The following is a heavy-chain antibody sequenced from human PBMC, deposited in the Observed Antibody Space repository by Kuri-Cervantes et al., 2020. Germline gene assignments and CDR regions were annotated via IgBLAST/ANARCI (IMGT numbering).Heavy chain of an antibody. D-gene: IGHD3-22*01. CDR1: GVTVRSNH. CDR3: ARSHYYENNGYPD. J-gene: IGHJ4*02. CDR2: INHSGST. V-gene: IGHV4-34*01. Sequence: ESLKISCAASGVTVRSNHMSWIRQPPGKGLEWIGEINHSGSTNYNPSLKSRVTISVDTSKNQFSLKLSSVTAADTAIYYCARSHYYENNGYPDRGQGTLVTVSS.